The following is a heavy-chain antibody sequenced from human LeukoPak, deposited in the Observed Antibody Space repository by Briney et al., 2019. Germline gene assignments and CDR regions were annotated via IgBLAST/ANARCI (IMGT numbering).Heavy chain of an antibody. CDR1: GGSFSGYY. J-gene: IGHJ6*02. CDR3: ARFRYYYYGMDV. V-gene: IGHV4-34*01. CDR2: INHSGST. Sequence: SETLSLTCAVYGGSFSGYYWSWIPQPPGKGLEWIGEINHSGSTNYNPSLKSRVTISVDTSKNQFSLKLSSVTAADTAVYYCARFRYYYYGMDVWGQGTTVTVSS.